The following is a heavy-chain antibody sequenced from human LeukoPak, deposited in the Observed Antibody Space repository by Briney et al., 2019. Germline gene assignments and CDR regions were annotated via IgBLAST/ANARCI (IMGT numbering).Heavy chain of an antibody. CDR1: GGSISSSSYY. CDR3: ASRAYYYDSSGYYSAYYFDY. Sequence: PSETLSLTCTVSGGSISSSSYYWGWIRQPPGRGLEWIGSIYYSGSTYYNPSLKSRVTISVDTSKNQFSLKLSSVTAADTAVYYCASRAYYYDSSGYYSAYYFDYWGQGTLVTVSS. V-gene: IGHV4-39*01. J-gene: IGHJ4*02. D-gene: IGHD3-22*01. CDR2: IYYSGST.